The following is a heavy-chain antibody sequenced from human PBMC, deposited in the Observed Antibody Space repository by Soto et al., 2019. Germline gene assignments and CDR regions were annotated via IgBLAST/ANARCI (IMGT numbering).Heavy chain of an antibody. Sequence: SETLSLTCTVSGGSISSYYWSWIRQPPGKGLEWIGYIYYSGSTNYNPSLKSRVTISVDTSKNQFSLKLSSVTAADTAVYYCAREGDSDSSGYYGYWGQGTLVTVSS. J-gene: IGHJ4*02. CDR1: GGSISSYY. D-gene: IGHD3-22*01. CDR2: IYYSGST. V-gene: IGHV4-59*01. CDR3: AREGDSDSSGYYGY.